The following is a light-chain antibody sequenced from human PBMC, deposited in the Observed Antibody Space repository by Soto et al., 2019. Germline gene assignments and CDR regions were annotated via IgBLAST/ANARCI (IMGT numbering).Light chain of an antibody. CDR1: QSVSSSY. Sequence: EIVLTQSPGTRSXXRXXXXTXSCRASQSVSSSYLAWYQQKPGQAPRLLIYGASSRATGIPARFSGSGSGTDFTLTISSLEPEDFAVYYCQQRSTFGQGTRLEI. V-gene: IGKV3D-20*02. J-gene: IGKJ5*01. CDR3: QQRST. CDR2: GAS.